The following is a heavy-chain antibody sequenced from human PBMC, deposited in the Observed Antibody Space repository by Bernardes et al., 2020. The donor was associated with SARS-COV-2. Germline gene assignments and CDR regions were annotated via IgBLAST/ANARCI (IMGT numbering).Heavy chain of an antibody. Sequence: GESRKISCKGSGYSFTSYWISWVRPMPGPGLEWMGTIHPSDPYTNSSPSFHGHVTISADKSISTAYLQWSSLKASDTAMYYCARLVTIFGVVTGMDVWGQGTTVTVSS. J-gene: IGHJ6*02. CDR3: ARLVTIFGVVTGMDV. D-gene: IGHD3-3*01. CDR2: IHPSDPYT. CDR1: GYSFTSYW. V-gene: IGHV5-10-1*01.